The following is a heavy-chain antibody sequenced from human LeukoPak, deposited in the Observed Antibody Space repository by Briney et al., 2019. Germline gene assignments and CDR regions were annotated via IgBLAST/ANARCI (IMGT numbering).Heavy chain of an antibody. J-gene: IGHJ5*02. V-gene: IGHV1-2*02. CDR2: INPNSGGT. CDR1: GYSFTGYY. D-gene: IGHD6-25*01. CDR3: ARGFSGPTKNWFDP. Sequence: GASVKVSCKGSGYSFTGYYMHWVRQAPGQGLEWMGWINPNSGGTNYTQKFQGRVTMTRDTSISTAYMELSRLRSDDTAVYFCARGFSGPTKNWFDPWGQGTRVTVSS.